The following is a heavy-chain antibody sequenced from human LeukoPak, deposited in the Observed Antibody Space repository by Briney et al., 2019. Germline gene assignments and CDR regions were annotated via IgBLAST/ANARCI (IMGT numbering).Heavy chain of an antibody. CDR1: GFTFSSYS. CDR2: ISSSSSYI. V-gene: IGHV3-21*01. D-gene: IGHD3-3*01. J-gene: IGHJ6*04. Sequence: GGSLRLSCAASGFTFSSYSMNWVRQAPGKGLEWVSSISSSSSYIYYADSVKGRFTISRDNAKNSLYLQMNSLRAEDTAVYYCARDVSYYDFWSGGMDVWGKGTTVTVSS. CDR3: ARDVSYYDFWSGGMDV.